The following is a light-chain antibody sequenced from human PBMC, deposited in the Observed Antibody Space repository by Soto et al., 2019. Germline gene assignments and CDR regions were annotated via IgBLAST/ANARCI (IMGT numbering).Light chain of an antibody. CDR3: SSYSSSATPYV. J-gene: IGLJ1*01. CDR2: EVS. CDR1: SSDVGGYNY. V-gene: IGLV2-14*01. Sequence: QSVLTQPASVSGSPGQSITISCTGTSSDVGGYNYVSWYQQHPGKAPKLMIYEVSNRPSGVSNRFSGSKSGNAAFLTISGLQAEDEADYYCSSYSSSATPYVFGTGTNVTVL.